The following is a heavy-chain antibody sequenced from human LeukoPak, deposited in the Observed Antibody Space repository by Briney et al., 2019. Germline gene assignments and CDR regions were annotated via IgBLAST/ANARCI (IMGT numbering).Heavy chain of an antibody. CDR3: AKGAAVAGTLYFQH. CDR1: GLSFSSYA. J-gene: IGHJ1*01. Sequence: PGGSLRLSCAASGLSFSSYAMSWVRQAPGKGLEWVSAVSGTSTNTYYSDSVKGRFTISRDNSQNTLYLQMNSLEGGDTAVYYCAKGAAVAGTLYFQHWGQGTLVTVSS. V-gene: IGHV3-23*01. CDR2: VSGTSTNT. D-gene: IGHD6-19*01.